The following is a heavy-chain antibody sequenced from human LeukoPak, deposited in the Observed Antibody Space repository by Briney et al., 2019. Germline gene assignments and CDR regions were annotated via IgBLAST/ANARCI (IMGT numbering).Heavy chain of an antibody. J-gene: IGHJ3*02. CDR3: ARDLPYDYGGNSEGVWAFDI. CDR1: GYTFTSYG. D-gene: IGHD4-23*01. V-gene: IGHV1-18*01. CDR2: ISAYNGNT. Sequence: GASVKVSCKASGYTFTSYGISWVRQAPGQGLEWMGWISAYNGNTNYAQKLQGRVTMTTDTSTSTAYMELRSLRSDDTAVYYCARDLPYDYGGNSEGVWAFDIWGQGTMVTVSS.